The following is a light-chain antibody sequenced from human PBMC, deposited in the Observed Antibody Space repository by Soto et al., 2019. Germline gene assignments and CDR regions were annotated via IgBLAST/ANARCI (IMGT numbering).Light chain of an antibody. V-gene: IGKV3-11*01. CDR2: DAS. CDR3: QQRSNWPLT. Sequence: EIVLTQSPATLYLSPGERATLSCRASQSVSSYLAWYQQKPGQAPRLLIYDASNRATGIPARFSGSGSGTDFTLTISSLEPADFAVYYCQQRSNWPLTFGGGTKVAIK. CDR1: QSVSSY. J-gene: IGKJ4*01.